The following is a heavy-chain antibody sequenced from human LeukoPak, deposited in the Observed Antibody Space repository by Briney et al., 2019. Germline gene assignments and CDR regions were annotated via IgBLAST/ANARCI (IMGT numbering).Heavy chain of an antibody. CDR3: ARVLRGFTYGKFDY. V-gene: IGHV3-23*01. Sequence: GGSLRLSCAASGFTFSSHGMSWVRQAPGKGLERVSGISHSDSSTYYADSVKGRFTISRDNSKNTLYLQMNNLRAADTAVYFCARVLRGFTYGKFDYWGPGTLVTVSS. CDR1: GFTFSSHG. CDR2: ISHSDSST. J-gene: IGHJ4*02. D-gene: IGHD5-18*01.